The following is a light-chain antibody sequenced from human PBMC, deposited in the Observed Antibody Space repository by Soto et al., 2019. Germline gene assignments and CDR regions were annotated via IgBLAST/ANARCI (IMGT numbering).Light chain of an antibody. CDR3: AVWDDSLNGRV. Sequence: QSVLTQPPSASGTPGQRVTISCSGSSSNIGSNTVNWYQQFPGTAPKLLIYSNNQRPSGVPDRFSGSKSGTSASLAISGLQSEDETDYYCAVWDDSLNGRVFGGGTKVTVL. V-gene: IGLV1-44*01. J-gene: IGLJ3*02. CDR1: SSNIGSNT. CDR2: SNN.